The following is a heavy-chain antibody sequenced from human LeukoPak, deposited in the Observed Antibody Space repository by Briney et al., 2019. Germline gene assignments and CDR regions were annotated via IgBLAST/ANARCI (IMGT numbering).Heavy chain of an antibody. J-gene: IGHJ3*02. Sequence: GGSLRLSCAASGFTFSSYAMSWVRQAPGKGLEWVSAISGSGGSTYYADSVKGRFTISRDNSKNTLYLQMNSLRAEDTAVYYCAKHIVVVPAATGHDAFDIWGQGTMVTVSS. V-gene: IGHV3-23*01. CDR2: ISGSGGST. CDR3: AKHIVVVPAATGHDAFDI. D-gene: IGHD2-2*01. CDR1: GFTFSSYA.